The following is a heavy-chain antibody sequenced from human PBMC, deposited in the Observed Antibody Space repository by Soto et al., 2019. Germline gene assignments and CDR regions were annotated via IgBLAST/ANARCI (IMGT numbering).Heavy chain of an antibody. Sequence: QVQLQQWGAGLLKPSETLSLTCAVYGGSFSGYYWSWIRQPPGKGLEWIGEINHSGSTNYNPSLKSRVTISVDTSKNQFSLKLSSVTAADTAVYYCARGRIVVGTAMYFQHWGQGTLVTVSS. J-gene: IGHJ1*01. V-gene: IGHV4-34*01. CDR1: GGSFSGYY. CDR3: ARGRIVVGTAMYFQH. CDR2: INHSGST. D-gene: IGHD2-21*02.